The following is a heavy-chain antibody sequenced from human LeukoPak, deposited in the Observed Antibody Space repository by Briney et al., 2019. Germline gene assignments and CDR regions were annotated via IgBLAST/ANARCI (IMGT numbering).Heavy chain of an antibody. CDR2: INHSGST. CDR1: GGSFSGYY. V-gene: IGHV4-34*01. D-gene: IGHD1-26*01. CDR3: ARGRFAPFIVGATFFYYYMDV. Sequence: PSETLSLTCAVYGGSFSGYYWSWIRQPPGKGLEWIGEINHSGSTNYNPSLKSRVTTSVDTSKNQFSLKLSSVTAADTAVYYCARGRFAPFIVGATFFYYYMDVWGKGTTVTVSS. J-gene: IGHJ6*03.